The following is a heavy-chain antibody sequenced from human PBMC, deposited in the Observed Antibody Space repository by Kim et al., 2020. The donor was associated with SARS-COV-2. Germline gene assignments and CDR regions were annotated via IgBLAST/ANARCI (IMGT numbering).Heavy chain of an antibody. V-gene: IGHV4-39*01. CDR3: ARLGYYWHAFDI. CDR1: GGSISSSSYY. J-gene: IGHJ3*02. D-gene: IGHD1-20*01. CDR2: IYYSGST. Sequence: SETLSLTCTVSGGSISSSSYYWGWIRQPPGKGLEWIGSIYYSGSTYYNPSLKSRVTISVDTSKNQFSLKLSSVTAADTAVYYCARLGYYWHAFDIWGQGTMVTVSS.